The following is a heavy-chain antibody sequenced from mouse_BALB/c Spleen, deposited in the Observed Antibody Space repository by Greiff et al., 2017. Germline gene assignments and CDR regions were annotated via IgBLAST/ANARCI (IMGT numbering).Heavy chain of an antibody. D-gene: IGHD2-1*01. CDR2: IYPSDSYT. CDR1: GYTFTSYW. CDR3: TDGNYGNAMDY. V-gene: IGHV1-69*02. J-gene: IGHJ4*01. Sequence: QVQLQQPGAELVRPGASVKLSCKASGYTFTSYWINWVKQRPGQGLEWIGNIYPSDSYTNYNQKFKDKATLTVDKSSSTAYMQLSSPTSEDSAVYYGTDGNYGNAMDYWGQGTSVTVSS.